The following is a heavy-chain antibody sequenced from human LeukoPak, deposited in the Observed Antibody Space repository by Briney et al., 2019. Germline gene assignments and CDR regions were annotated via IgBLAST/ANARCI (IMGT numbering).Heavy chain of an antibody. D-gene: IGHD3-10*02. V-gene: IGHV3-48*03. J-gene: IGHJ6*04. Sequence: GGSLRLSCTASGFTFSSYEMNWVRQAPGQGLEWVAYISDSGSNTYYADSVKGRFTITTDNATNSPYLQMNSLTADDTAIYYCAELGITMIGGVWGKGATVTISS. CDR2: ISDSGSNT. CDR3: AELGITMIGGV. CDR1: GFTFSSYE.